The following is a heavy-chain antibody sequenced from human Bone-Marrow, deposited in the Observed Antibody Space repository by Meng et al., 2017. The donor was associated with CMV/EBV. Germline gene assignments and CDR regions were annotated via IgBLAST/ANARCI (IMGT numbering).Heavy chain of an antibody. Sequence: GESLKISCAASGFTFSSYAMSWVRQAPGKGLEWVSVIYSGGSSTYYADSVKGRFTISRDNSKNTLYLQMNSLRAEDTAVYYCAKGRELRNFDLWGRGTLVPVSS. J-gene: IGHJ2*01. D-gene: IGHD1-26*01. CDR1: GFTFSSYA. CDR2: IYSGGSST. CDR3: AKGRELRNFDL. V-gene: IGHV3-23*03.